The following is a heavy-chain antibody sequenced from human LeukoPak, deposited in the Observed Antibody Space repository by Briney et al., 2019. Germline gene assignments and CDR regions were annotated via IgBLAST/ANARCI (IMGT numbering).Heavy chain of an antibody. J-gene: IGHJ4*02. Sequence: HPGGSLRLSCAASGFTFSSYSMNWVRQAPGKGLEWVSYISSSSSTIYYADSVKGRFTISRDNAKNSLYLQMNSLKTEDTAVYNCTTDITSSGSSYWGQGTLVTVSS. CDR3: TTDITSSGSSY. V-gene: IGHV3-48*04. CDR1: GFTFSSYS. CDR2: ISSSSSTI. D-gene: IGHD6-19*01.